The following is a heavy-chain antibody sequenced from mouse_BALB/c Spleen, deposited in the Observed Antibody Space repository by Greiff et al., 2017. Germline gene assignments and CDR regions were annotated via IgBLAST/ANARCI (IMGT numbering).Heavy chain of an antibody. CDR2: ISYSGST. D-gene: IGHD1-2*01. CDR3: ARWPITTATGVDY. V-gene: IGHV3-2*02. CDR1: GYSITSDYA. J-gene: IGHJ2*01. Sequence: EVKLMESGPGLVKPSQSLSLTCTVTGYSITSDYAWNWIRQFPGNKLEWMGYISYSGSTSYNPSLKSRISITRDTSKNQFFLQLNSVTTEDTATYYCARWPITTATGVDYWGQGTTLTVSS.